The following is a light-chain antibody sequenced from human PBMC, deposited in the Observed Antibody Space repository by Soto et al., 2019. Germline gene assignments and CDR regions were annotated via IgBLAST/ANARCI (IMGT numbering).Light chain of an antibody. CDR3: AAWDDNINAWV. V-gene: IGLV1-36*01. CDR2: YDD. CDR1: SSNIGRNA. J-gene: IGLJ3*02. Sequence: QLVLTQPPSVSEAPRQRVTISCSGSSSNIGRNAVDWYQQLPGKAPKLLIYYDDLLPSGVSDRFSGSRSGTSASLAISGLHSEDEADYYCAAWDDNINAWVFGGGTKLTVL.